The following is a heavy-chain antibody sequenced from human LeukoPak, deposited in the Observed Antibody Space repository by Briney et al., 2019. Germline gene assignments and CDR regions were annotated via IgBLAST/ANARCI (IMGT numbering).Heavy chain of an antibody. V-gene: IGHV1-46*01. CDR2: INPRTGST. Sequence: ASVKVSCKASGYPFSSYYMHWVRQAPGHGLEWMGIINPRTGSTTYAQRFQGRVTMTRDTSTSTVYMELSSLTSADTALYYCARDLGVRGDGWFDPWGQGTLVTVSS. CDR3: ARDLGVRGDGWFDP. J-gene: IGHJ5*02. D-gene: IGHD3-10*01. CDR1: GYPFSSYY.